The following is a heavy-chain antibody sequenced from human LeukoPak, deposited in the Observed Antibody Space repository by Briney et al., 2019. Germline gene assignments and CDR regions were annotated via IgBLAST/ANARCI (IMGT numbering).Heavy chain of an antibody. CDR1: GFTFSSYA. Sequence: VGSLRLSCAASGFTFSSYAMHWVRQAPGKGLEYVSAISSNRGSTYYANSVKGRFTISRDNSKNTLYLQMGSLRAEDMAVYYCARAMYSPPSYYFDYWGQGTLVTVSS. D-gene: IGHD2-8*01. V-gene: IGHV3-64*01. CDR2: ISSNRGST. CDR3: ARAMYSPPSYYFDY. J-gene: IGHJ4*02.